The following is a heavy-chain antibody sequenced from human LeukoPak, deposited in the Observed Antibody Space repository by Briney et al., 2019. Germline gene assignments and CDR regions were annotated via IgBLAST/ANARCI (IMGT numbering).Heavy chain of an antibody. J-gene: IGHJ4*02. CDR2: MNPDSGNT. V-gene: IGHV1-8*01. D-gene: IGHD2-2*02. CDR1: GYTFRSYD. CDR3: ARGSFRGYCLDTSCYTINY. Sequence: ASVKVSCKASGYTFRSYDINWVRQPTGQGLEWMGWMNPDSGNTGYAQNFQGRVTMTSNTSITTAYMELTSLRSEDTAVYYCARGSFRGYCLDTSCYTINYWGQGTLVTVSS.